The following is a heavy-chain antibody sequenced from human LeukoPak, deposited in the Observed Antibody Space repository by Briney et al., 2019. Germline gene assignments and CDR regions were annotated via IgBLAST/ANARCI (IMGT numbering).Heavy chain of an antibody. V-gene: IGHV1-18*01. D-gene: IGHD3-10*01. CDR1: GGTFTRYS. Sequence: SVKVSCTASGGTFTRYSISWVRQAPGQGVEWMGWISAYNGNTKYAQMIQGRVTMTTETYTSTAYMEMRRLRSYDTAVYYYARSESRDAFDIWGQGTMVTVSS. CDR2: ISAYNGNT. CDR3: ARSESRDAFDI. J-gene: IGHJ3*02.